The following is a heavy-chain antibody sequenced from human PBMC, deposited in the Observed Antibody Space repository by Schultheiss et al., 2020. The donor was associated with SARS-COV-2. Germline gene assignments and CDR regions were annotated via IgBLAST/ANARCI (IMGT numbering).Heavy chain of an antibody. J-gene: IGHJ2*01. Sequence: GGSLRLSCAASGFTFSNAWMSWVRQAPGKGLEWVGRIKSKTDGGITDYAAPVKGRFTISRDDSKNTLYLQMNSLKTEDTAVYYCTTGVGAAPLYWYFDLWGRGTLVTVSS. D-gene: IGHD6-6*01. CDR2: IKSKTDGGIT. CDR3: TTGVGAAPLYWYFDL. V-gene: IGHV3-15*01. CDR1: GFTFSNAW.